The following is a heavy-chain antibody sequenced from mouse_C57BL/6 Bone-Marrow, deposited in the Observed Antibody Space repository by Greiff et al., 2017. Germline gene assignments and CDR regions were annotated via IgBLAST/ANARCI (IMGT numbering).Heavy chain of an antibody. D-gene: IGHD1-1*01. Sequence: VQLQQSGAELMKPGASVKLSCKATGYTFTGYWIEWVQQRPGHGLEWIGEILPGSGSTNYNEKFKGKATFTADTSSNTAYLQLSSLTSEDTAVYYCTTFITTVVADYWGQGTTLTVSS. CDR3: TTFITTVVADY. CDR2: ILPGSGST. CDR1: GYTFTGYW. V-gene: IGHV1-9*01. J-gene: IGHJ2*01.